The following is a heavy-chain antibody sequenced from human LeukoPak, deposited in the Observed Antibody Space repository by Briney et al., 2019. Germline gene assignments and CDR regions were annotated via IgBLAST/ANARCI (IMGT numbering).Heavy chain of an antibody. CDR1: GFPFSRFA. J-gene: IGHJ6*02. V-gene: IGHV3-7*01. CDR3: ARERHLDV. CDR2: VNHDGSEK. Sequence: GGSLRLSCAASGFPFSRFAVTWVRQAPGKGLEWVANVNHDGSEKRYVDSVKGRFTISRDNAKNSLYLQMNSLRAEDTAVYYCARERHLDVWGQGTTVTVS.